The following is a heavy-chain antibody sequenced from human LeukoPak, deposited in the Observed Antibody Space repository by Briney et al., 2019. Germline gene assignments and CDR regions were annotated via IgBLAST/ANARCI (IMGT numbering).Heavy chain of an antibody. Sequence: PGGSLRLSCAASGFTFINYWMSWVRQAPGKGLEWVANIKGDGSDKPFLDSLRGRFTISRDNAKNSLYLQMNNLRAEDTAVYYCARIGGGVDIGWFFDYWGQGTLVTVSS. CDR1: GFTFINYW. V-gene: IGHV3-7*01. D-gene: IGHD6-19*01. CDR2: IKGDGSDK. J-gene: IGHJ4*02. CDR3: ARIGGGVDIGWFFDY.